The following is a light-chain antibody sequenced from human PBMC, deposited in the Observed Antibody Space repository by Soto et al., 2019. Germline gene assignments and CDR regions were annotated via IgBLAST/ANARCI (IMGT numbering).Light chain of an antibody. CDR2: GES. J-gene: IGKJ1*01. V-gene: IGKV1-27*01. CDR3: QKYNSAPWT. CDR1: QGISNY. Sequence: DIQMTQSPSSLSASVGDRVTITCRASQGISNYLAWYQQEPGKVPKLLIYGESTLQSGVPSRFSGSGSGTDFTLTISSLQPEDFATHYCQKYNSAPWTFGQGTKVEIK.